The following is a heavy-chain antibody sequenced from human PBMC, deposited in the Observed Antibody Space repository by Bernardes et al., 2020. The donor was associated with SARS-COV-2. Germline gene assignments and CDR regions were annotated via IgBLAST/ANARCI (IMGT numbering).Heavy chain of an antibody. D-gene: IGHD6-19*01. CDR1: GGSISSSSYY. CDR3: AKDSSGWSGDWFDP. V-gene: IGHV4-39*01. J-gene: IGHJ5*02. CDR2: IYYSGST. Sequence: SETLSLTCTVSGGSISSSSYYWGWIRQPPGKGLEWIGRIYYSGSTYYNPSLKSRVTISVDTSKNQFSLKLSSVTAADTAVYYCAKDSSGWSGDWFDPWGQGTLVTVSS.